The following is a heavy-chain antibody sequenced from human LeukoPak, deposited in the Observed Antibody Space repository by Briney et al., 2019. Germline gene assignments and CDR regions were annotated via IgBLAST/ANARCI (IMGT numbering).Heavy chain of an antibody. CDR2: IHRDGST. Sequence: GGSLRLSCTTSKFNFNNYGMSWVRQAPGKGLEWVSIIHRDGSTYYVDSVKGRFTISRDNSKNTLYIQMNSLRVEDTGVYYCARDGEHVLAHDYWGQGTLVTVSS. CDR3: ARDGEHVLAHDY. CDR1: KFNFNNYG. D-gene: IGHD3-10*01. J-gene: IGHJ4*02. V-gene: IGHV3-66*01.